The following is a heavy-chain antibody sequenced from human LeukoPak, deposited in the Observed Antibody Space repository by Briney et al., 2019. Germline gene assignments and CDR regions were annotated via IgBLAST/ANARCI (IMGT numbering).Heavy chain of an antibody. CDR1: AGSISSGTYY. J-gene: IGHJ4*02. CDR2: IHYSGTT. Sequence: PETRSLNRPIPAGSISSGTYYSCWIRKAPGKGLEWIGSIHYSGTTSYNPSLKSRVTIPVDTSKNQFSLKVNSVTAADTAVYYCARHRYSYGSMNDYWGQGTLVTVSS. D-gene: IGHD5-18*01. V-gene: IGHV4-39*01. CDR3: ARHRYSYGSMNDY.